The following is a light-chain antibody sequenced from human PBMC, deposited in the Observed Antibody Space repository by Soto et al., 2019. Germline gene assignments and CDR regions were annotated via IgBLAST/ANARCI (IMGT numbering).Light chain of an antibody. CDR3: HQYGVSPLT. CDR1: HGVDNY. CDR2: GAS. V-gene: IGKV3-20*01. Sequence: EIVLMPAAGTLSLSPGERVTLSCRASHGVDNYLAWYQHKPVQAPRLLIYGASSRAAGVPDRFSGSGFGTDFTLTISKLEPDDFAVYFCHQYGVSPLTFGQGTKVDIK. J-gene: IGKJ1*01.